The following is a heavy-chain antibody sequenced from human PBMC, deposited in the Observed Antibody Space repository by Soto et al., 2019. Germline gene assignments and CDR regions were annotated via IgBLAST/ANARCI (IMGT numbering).Heavy chain of an antibody. CDR3: ARDRVRRDGYNSKYFDY. Sequence: SVKVCSKASGGALSSYARSWLRPAPGQGLEWMGGIIPIFGTANYAQKFQGRVTITADESTSTAYMELSSLRSEDTAVYYCARDRVRRDGYNSKYFDYWGQGTPVTVSS. V-gene: IGHV1-69*13. CDR2: IIPIFGTA. J-gene: IGHJ4*02. CDR1: GGALSSYA. D-gene: IGHD5-12*01.